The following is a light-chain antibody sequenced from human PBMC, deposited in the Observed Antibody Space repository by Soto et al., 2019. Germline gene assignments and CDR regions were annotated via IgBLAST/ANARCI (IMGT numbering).Light chain of an antibody. CDR2: EVS. CDR3: SSYTSISTVV. V-gene: IGLV2-14*01. J-gene: IGLJ3*02. Sequence: QSALTQPASVSGSPGQSITISCTGTSSDVGGYNYVSWYQQHPGKAPKLMIYEVSNRPSGVPNRFSGSKSGNTASLTISGLQAEDEADYYCSSYTSISTVVFGGGTKLTVL. CDR1: SSDVGGYNY.